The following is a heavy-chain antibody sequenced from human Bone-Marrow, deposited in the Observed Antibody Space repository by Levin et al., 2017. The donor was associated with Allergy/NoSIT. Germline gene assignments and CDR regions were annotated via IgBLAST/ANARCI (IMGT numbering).Heavy chain of an antibody. V-gene: IGHV6-1*01. CDR2: TYYRSKWYN. CDR1: GDRVSSNSAA. CDR3: ARDRSSCWGGAYYYYYGMDV. D-gene: IGHD6-19*01. Sequence: SQTLSLTCAISGDRVSSNSAAWNWIRQSPSRGLEWLGRTYYRSKWYNDYAVSVKSRITINPDTSKNQFSLQLNSVTPEDTAVYYCARDRSSCWGGAYYYYYGMDVWGQGTTVTVSS. J-gene: IGHJ6*02.